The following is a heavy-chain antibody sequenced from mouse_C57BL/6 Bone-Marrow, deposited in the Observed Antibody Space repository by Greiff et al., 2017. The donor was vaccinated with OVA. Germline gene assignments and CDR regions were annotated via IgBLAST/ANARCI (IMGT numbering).Heavy chain of an antibody. CDR2: INSDGGRP. V-gene: IGHV5-2*01. J-gene: IGHJ4*01. CDR3: AVVGGTAAMDY. Sequence: EVKLVESGGGLVQPGESLKLSCESNEYEFPSHDMSLVRKTPETRLALVAAINSDGGRPYPPATMERRFIISRDNTKRTLYLQMSSLRSEDTALDYCAVVGGTAAMDYWGQGTSVTVSS. CDR1: EYEFPSHD.